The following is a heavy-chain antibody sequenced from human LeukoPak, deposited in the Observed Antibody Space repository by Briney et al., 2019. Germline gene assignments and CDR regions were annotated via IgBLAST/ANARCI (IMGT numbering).Heavy chain of an antibody. CDR1: GFTVSSNY. Sequence: GGSLRLSCAASGFTVSSNYMSWVRQAPGKGLEWVSVIYSGGSTYYADSVKGRFTISRDNSKSTLYIQMNSLRAEDTAVYYCARGISVLRYFDWFYWGQGTLVTVSS. D-gene: IGHD3-9*01. J-gene: IGHJ4*02. CDR2: IYSGGST. CDR3: ARGISVLRYFDWFY. V-gene: IGHV3-53*01.